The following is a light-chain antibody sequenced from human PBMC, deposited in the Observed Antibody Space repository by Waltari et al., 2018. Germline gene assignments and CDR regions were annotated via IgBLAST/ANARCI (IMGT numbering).Light chain of an antibody. V-gene: IGLV2-14*03. CDR2: DVS. CDR3: KSYTGTGSWV. J-gene: IGLJ3*02. Sequence: CYQQHPGKAPEVTIYDVSQRPSGISNLFSGSKSGNTASLTISGLQADDEADYYCKSYTGTGSWVFGGGTKLTVL.